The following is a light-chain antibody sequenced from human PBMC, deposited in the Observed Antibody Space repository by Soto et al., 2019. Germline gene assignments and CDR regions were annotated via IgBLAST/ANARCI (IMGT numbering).Light chain of an antibody. CDR2: GAS. J-gene: IGKJ3*01. Sequence: EIVLTQSPGTLSLSPGERATLSCRASQSVSSNNLAWYQQRPGQAPRVVIYGASTRATGIPERFSGSGSGKDLTHNISRLEPEDFAVYYCQQYGRSPFTFGPETQVDIK. V-gene: IGKV3-20*01. CDR1: QSVSSNN. CDR3: QQYGRSPFT.